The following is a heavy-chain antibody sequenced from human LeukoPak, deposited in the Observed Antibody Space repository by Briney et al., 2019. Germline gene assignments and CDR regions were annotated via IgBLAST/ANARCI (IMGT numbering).Heavy chain of an antibody. CDR2: ISYDGSNK. V-gene: IGHV3-30*18. CDR1: GFTFSSYG. Sequence: GGSLRLSCAASGFTFSSYGMHWVRQAPGKGLEWVAVISYDGSNKYYADSVKGRFTISRDNSKNTLYLQMNSLRAEDTAVYYCANDFRLRFHYFDYWGQGTLVTVSS. D-gene: IGHD5-12*01. CDR3: ANDFRLRFHYFDY. J-gene: IGHJ4*02.